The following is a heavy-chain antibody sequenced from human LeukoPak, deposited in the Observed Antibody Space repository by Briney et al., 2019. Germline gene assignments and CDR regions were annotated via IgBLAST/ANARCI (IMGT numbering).Heavy chain of an antibody. Sequence: GESLKISCKGSGYSFTSYWIGWVRQMPGKGLEWMGIIYPGDSDTRYSPSSQGQVTISADKSISTAYLQWSSLKASDTAMYYCARRYSSGYYYQTHYFDYWGQGTLVTVSS. D-gene: IGHD3-22*01. CDR2: IYPGDSDT. V-gene: IGHV5-51*01. CDR1: GYSFTSYW. CDR3: ARRYSSGYYYQTHYFDY. J-gene: IGHJ4*02.